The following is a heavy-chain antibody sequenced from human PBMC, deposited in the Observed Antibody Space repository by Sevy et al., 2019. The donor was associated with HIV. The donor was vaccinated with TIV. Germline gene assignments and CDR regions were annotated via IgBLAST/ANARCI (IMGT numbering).Heavy chain of an antibody. CDR2: ISAYNGNT. J-gene: IGHJ4*02. Sequence: ASVKVSCKASGYTFTSYGISWVRQAPGQGLEWMGWISAYNGNTNYAQKLQGRVTMTTDTSTSTAYMELRSLRSDATAVYYCAREPYGGSCCIFDYWGQGTLVTVSS. CDR1: GYTFTSYG. CDR3: AREPYGGSCCIFDY. V-gene: IGHV1-18*01. D-gene: IGHD2-15*01.